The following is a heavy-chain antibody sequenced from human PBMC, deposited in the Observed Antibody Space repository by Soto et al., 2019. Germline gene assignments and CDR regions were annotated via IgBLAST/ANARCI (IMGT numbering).Heavy chain of an antibody. J-gene: IGHJ5*02. CDR1: GFTFSSYA. D-gene: IGHD6-13*01. Sequence: EVQLLESGGGLVQPGGSLRLSGAASGFTFSSYAMSWVRQAPGKGLEWVSAISGSGGSTYYADSVKGRFTISRDNSKNTLYLQMNSLRAEDTAVYYCAKGGYSGYSSSWSRSNWFDPWGQGTLVTVSS. CDR2: ISGSGGST. CDR3: AKGGYSGYSSSWSRSNWFDP. V-gene: IGHV3-23*01.